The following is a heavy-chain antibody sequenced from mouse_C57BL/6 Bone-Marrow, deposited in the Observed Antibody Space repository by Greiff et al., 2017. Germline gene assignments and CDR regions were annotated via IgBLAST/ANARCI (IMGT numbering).Heavy chain of an antibody. CDR3: ARHRGNYLYAMDY. CDR1: GYTFTSYW. J-gene: IGHJ4*01. CDR2: IHPNSGST. D-gene: IGHD2-1*01. V-gene: IGHV1-64*01. Sequence: VQLQQPGAELVKPGASVKLSCKASGYTFTSYWMHWVKQRPGQGLEWIGMIHPNSGSTNYNEKFKSKATLTVDKSSSTAYMQISSLTSEDSAVYYCARHRGNYLYAMDYWGQGTSVTVSS.